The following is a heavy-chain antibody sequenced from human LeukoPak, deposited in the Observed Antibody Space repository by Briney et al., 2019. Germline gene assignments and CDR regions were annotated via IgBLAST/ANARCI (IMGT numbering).Heavy chain of an antibody. CDR3: ARVAVAAREYFDY. D-gene: IGHD6-19*01. CDR2: IYYSGST. J-gene: IGHJ4*02. Sequence: PSETLSLTCTVSGGSISSYYWSWIRQPPGKGLEWIGYIYYSGSTNYNPSLKSRVTISVDTSKNQFSLKLSSATAADTAVYYCARVAVAAREYFDYWAREPWSPSPQ. V-gene: IGHV4-59*01. CDR1: GGSISSYY.